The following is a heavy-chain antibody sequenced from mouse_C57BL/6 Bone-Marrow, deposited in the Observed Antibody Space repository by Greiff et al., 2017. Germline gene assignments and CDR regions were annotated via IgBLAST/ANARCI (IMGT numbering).Heavy chain of an antibody. CDR1: GFSLTSYG. CDR3: AKRPNYYLYAMDY. CDR2: IWCGGST. D-gene: IGHD1-1*01. J-gene: IGHJ4*01. V-gene: IGHV2-9*01. Sequence: VKLVESGPGLVAPSQRLSITCTVSGFSLTSYGVDWVRQPPGKGLEWLGVIWCGGSTNYNSALMYRLSISKDNSKSQVFLKMNSLQTDDTAMYYCAKRPNYYLYAMDYWGQGTSVTVSS.